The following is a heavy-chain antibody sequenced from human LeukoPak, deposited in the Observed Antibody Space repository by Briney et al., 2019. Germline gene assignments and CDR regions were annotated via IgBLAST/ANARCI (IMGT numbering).Heavy chain of an antibody. CDR2: IYTSGST. CDR1: GGSISSYY. J-gene: IGHJ3*02. Sequence: SETLSLTCTVSGGSISSYYWSWIRQPAGKGLEWIGRIYTSGSTNYNPSLKSRVTMSVDTSKNQFSLKLSSVTAADTAVYYCARSGVDIVVVPAAAAEAFDIWGQGTMVTVSS. V-gene: IGHV4-4*07. CDR3: ARSGVDIVVVPAAAAEAFDI. D-gene: IGHD2-2*03.